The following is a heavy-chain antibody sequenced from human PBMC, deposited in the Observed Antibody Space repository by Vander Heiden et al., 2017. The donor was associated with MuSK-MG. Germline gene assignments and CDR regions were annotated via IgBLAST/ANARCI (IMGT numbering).Heavy chain of an antibody. CDR2: IRTRSRTR. J-gene: IGHJ6*02. V-gene: IGHV3-48*04. Sequence: EVQLVESGGGLVQPGGSLSLSCAASGFTFSYYSMNWVRQAPGKGLEWVAYIRTRSRTRYYADSVEGRFTISSDNAQISLYLQMNGLRAEDTAVYYCARDGYSSGWFLGMDVWGQGTTVTVSS. CDR3: ARDGYSSGWFLGMDV. CDR1: GFTFSYYS. D-gene: IGHD6-19*01.